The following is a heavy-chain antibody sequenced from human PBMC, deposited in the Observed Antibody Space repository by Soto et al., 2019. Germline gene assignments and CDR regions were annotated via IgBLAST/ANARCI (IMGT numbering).Heavy chain of an antibody. D-gene: IGHD2-2*02. CDR1: GYTFSGYY. V-gene: IGHV1-2*02. CDR3: ARSLTEGYCTITGCYTRPLYGMDV. Sequence: RAAVKVSCKASGYTFSGYYIHWLRQAPGQGXEWMGWINPNSGGTNYAQKFQGRVTVTRDTPTSTAYMELSRLTSDDTAVYYCARSLTEGYCTITGCYTRPLYGMDVWGQGATVTVFS. CDR2: INPNSGGT. J-gene: IGHJ6*02.